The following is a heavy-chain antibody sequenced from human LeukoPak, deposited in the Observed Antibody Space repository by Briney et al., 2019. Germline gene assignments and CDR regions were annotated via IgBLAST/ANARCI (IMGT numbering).Heavy chain of an antibody. CDR2: ISGSGGRT. Sequence: GGSLRLSCAASGLTFGDYAMSWVRQAPGKGLEWVSGISGSGGRTYYAGSVRGRFTISRDNSRNRLYLQMNSLRAEDTALYYCAKRDYYDSNGYFFPYYFDNWGQGTLVAVSS. CDR1: GLTFGDYA. CDR3: AKRDYYDSNGYFFPYYFDN. V-gene: IGHV3-23*01. J-gene: IGHJ4*02. D-gene: IGHD3-22*01.